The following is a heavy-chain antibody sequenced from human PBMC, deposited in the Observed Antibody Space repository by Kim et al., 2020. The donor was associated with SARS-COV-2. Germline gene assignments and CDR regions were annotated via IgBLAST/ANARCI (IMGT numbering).Heavy chain of an antibody. CDR2: ISSSSSTI. V-gene: IGHV3-48*04. D-gene: IGHD2-2*01. J-gene: IGHJ6*02. CDR1: GFTFSSYS. Sequence: GGSLRLSCAASGFTFSSYSMNWVRQAPGKGLEWVSYISSSSSTIYYADSVKGRFTISRDNAKNAPYLQMNSLRAEDTAVYYCSYAAAHYGMDVWGQGTT. CDR3: SYAAAHYGMDV.